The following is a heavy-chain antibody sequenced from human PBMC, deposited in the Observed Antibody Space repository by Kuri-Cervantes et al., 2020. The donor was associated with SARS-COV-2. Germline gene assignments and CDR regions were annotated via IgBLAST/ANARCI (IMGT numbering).Heavy chain of an antibody. CDR3: ARAGEWLFGDAFDI. CDR1: GGPISTYY. D-gene: IGHD3-3*01. Sequence: GSLRLSCTVSGGPISTYYWSWIRQPPGKGLEWIGYIYYSGSTNYNPSLKSRVTISVDTSKNQFSLKLSSVTAADTAVYYCARAGEWLFGDAFDIWGQGTMVTVSS. V-gene: IGHV4-59*01. J-gene: IGHJ3*02. CDR2: IYYSGST.